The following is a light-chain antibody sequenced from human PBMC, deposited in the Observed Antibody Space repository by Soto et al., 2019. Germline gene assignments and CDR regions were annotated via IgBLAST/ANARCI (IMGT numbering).Light chain of an antibody. V-gene: IGKV3-20*01. CDR2: GAS. CDR3: QQYGYSPIT. Sequence: EIVLTQSPGTLSLSPGERATLSCRASQSVSSSYLAWYQQKPGQAPRLLIYGASSRATGIADRFSGSGSGTDVTLTISRLEPEDFALYYCQQYGYSPITFGQGTRLEIK. CDR1: QSVSSSY. J-gene: IGKJ5*01.